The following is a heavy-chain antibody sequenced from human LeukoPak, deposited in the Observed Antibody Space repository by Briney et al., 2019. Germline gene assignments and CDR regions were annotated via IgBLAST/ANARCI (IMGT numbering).Heavy chain of an antibody. D-gene: IGHD6-6*01. CDR3: ARDLWGSGTPSSIAARPLRY. CDR1: GYTFTSYG. Sequence: ASVKGSCKASGYTFTSYGISWVRQAPGQGLEWMGGIIPVFGTANYAQKFQGRVTITTDESTSTAYMELSSLRSEGTAVYYCARDLWGSGTPSSIAARPLRYWGQGTLVTVSS. V-gene: IGHV1-69*05. J-gene: IGHJ4*02. CDR2: IIPVFGTA.